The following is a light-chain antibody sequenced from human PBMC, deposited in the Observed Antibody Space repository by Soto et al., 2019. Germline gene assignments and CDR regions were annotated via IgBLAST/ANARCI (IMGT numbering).Light chain of an antibody. CDR1: SSDVGGYNY. CDR3: TSYTDSSTVV. CDR2: EVS. V-gene: IGLV2-14*01. J-gene: IGLJ2*01. Sequence: QSALTQPASESGSPGQSITISCTGTSSDVGGYNYVSWYQHYPGKAPKLMIYEVSNRPSGVSYRFSGSKSANTASLTISGLQPDDEADYYCTSYTDSSTVVFGGGTKLTVL.